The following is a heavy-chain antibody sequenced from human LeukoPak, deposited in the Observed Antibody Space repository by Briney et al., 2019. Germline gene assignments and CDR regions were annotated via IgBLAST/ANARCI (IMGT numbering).Heavy chain of an antibody. D-gene: IGHD3-16*02. V-gene: IGHV3-53*01. J-gene: IGHJ4*02. CDR3: ARDGYDYVWGSYRPIPFDY. Sequence: PGGSLRLSCAASGFTVSSNYMSWVRQAPGKGLEWVSVIYSGGSTYYADSVKGRFTISRDNSKNTLYLQMNSLRAEDTAVYYCARDGYDYVWGSYRPIPFDYWGQGTLVTVSS. CDR2: IYSGGST. CDR1: GFTVSSNY.